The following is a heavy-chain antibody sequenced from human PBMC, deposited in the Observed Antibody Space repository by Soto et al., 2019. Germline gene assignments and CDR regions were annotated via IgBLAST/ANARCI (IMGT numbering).Heavy chain of an antibody. CDR1: GFTFSSYA. CDR2: ISYDGSNK. CDR3: ARDGPTIYGDYESDYYYGMDV. Sequence: GSLRLSCAASGFTFSSYAMHWVRQAPGKGLEWVAVISYDGSNKYYADSVKGRFTISRDNSKNTLYLQMNSLRAEDTAVYYCARDGPTIYGDYESDYYYGMDVWGQGTTVTVSS. J-gene: IGHJ6*02. V-gene: IGHV3-30-3*01. D-gene: IGHD4-17*01.